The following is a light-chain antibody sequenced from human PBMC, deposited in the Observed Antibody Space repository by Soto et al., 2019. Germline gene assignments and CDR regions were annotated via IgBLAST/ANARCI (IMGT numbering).Light chain of an antibody. CDR1: QSVSSSY. CDR2: GAA. J-gene: IGKJ1*01. CDR3: QPYGSSRT. Sequence: EIVLTQSPGTLSLSPGERATLSCRASQSVSSSYLAWYQQKPGQAPRLLIYGAASRATGIPGRFSGSGSRPDFTLTSSRLEPEDFAVYYCQPYGSSRTFGQGTKVEIK. V-gene: IGKV3-20*01.